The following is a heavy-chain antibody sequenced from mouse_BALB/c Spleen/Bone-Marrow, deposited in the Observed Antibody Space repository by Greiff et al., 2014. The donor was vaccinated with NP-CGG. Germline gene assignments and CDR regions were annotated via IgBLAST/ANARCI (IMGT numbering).Heavy chain of an antibody. CDR1: GYTFTDYE. Sequence: QVQLQQSGAELVRPGASVTLSCKASGYTFTDYEMHWVKQTPVHGLEWIGAIDPETGGTAYNQKFKGKATLTADKSSSTAYMELRSLTSVDSAVYYCTRSETGPFAYWGQGTLVTVSA. J-gene: IGHJ3*01. D-gene: IGHD4-1*01. V-gene: IGHV1-15*01. CDR2: IDPETGGT. CDR3: TRSETGPFAY.